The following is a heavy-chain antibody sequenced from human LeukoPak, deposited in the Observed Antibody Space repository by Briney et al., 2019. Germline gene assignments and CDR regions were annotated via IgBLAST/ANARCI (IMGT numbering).Heavy chain of an antibody. J-gene: IGHJ6*02. D-gene: IGHD2-15*01. V-gene: IGHV3-23*01. CDR3: VRDEWWNQFHYYGMDV. CDR1: RFTFSTFA. Sequence: PGGSLRLSCAASRFTFSTFAMTWVRQAPGKGLEWVATISGNGFSTHYAQNVRGRFTISRDNGETKLYLQMNRLRADDTALYYCVRDEWWNQFHYYGMDVWGQGTTVTVS. CDR2: ISGNGFST.